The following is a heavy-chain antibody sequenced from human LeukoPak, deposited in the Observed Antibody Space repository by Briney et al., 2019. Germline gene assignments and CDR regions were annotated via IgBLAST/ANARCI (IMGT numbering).Heavy chain of an antibody. D-gene: IGHD3-3*01. CDR3: ARDTIFGDSDY. J-gene: IGHJ4*02. CDR1: GFTFSDYY. Sequence: SGGSLRLSCTASGFTFSDYYMSWIRQAPGKGLEWVSYISSSGSTIYYADSVKGRFTISRDNAKNSLYLQMNSLRAEDTAVYYCARDTIFGDSDYWGQGTLVTVSS. V-gene: IGHV3-11*04. CDR2: ISSSGSTI.